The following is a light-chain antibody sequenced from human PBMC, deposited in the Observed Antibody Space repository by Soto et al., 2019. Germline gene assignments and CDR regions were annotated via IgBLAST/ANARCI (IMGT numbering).Light chain of an antibody. Sequence: SYELTQPPSVSVSPGQTASITCSGDKLGDKYACWYQQKPGQSPVLVIYQDSKRPSGIPERFSGSNSGNTATLTISGTQAREEADYFCKAWDRSTYVFGTGTKHTVL. J-gene: IGLJ1*01. CDR3: KAWDRSTYV. CDR2: QDS. V-gene: IGLV3-1*01. CDR1: KLGDKY.